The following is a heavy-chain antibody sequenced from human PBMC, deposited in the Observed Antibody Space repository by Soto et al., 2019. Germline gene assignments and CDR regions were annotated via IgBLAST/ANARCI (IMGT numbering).Heavy chain of an antibody. CDR3: ARAWVHLYFDF. CDR1: GGSVSTTSSY. CDR2: IHYSGST. J-gene: IGHJ4*02. D-gene: IGHD1-26*01. V-gene: IGHV4-61*01. Sequence: PSETLSLTCTVSGGSVSTTSSYWSWIRQPPGKGLEWIGYIHYSGSTNYNPSLKSRVTISVDTSKNQFSLKLSSVTAADTAVYYCARAWVHLYFDFWGQGTLVTVTS.